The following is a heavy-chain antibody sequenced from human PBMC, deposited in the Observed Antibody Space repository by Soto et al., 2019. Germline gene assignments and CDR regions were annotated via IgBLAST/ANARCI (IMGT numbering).Heavy chain of an antibody. D-gene: IGHD4-17*01. CDR2: IGAYNGNT. CDR1: GFTFTNYG. J-gene: IGHJ4*02. CDR3: ARGYGDYVLGLDF. V-gene: IGHV1-18*01. Sequence: QVQLMQSGAEVKKPGASVKVSCKTSGFTFTNYGVSWVRQAPGQGPEWMGWIGAYNGNTNYAQKFQYRVTMTTDTPTSTAFMELRSLGSDDTAVYYCARGYGDYVLGLDFWGQGTLVTVSS.